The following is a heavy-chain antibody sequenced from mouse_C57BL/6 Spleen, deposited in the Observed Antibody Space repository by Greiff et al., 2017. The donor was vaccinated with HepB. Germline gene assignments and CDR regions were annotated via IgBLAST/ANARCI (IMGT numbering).Heavy chain of an antibody. D-gene: IGHD6-1*01. CDR2: INPNNGGT. CDR3: VSDYYAMDY. Sequence: EVKLQESGPELVKPGASVKISCKASGYTFTDYYMNWVKQSHGKSLEWIGDINPNNGGTSYNQKFKGKATLTVDKSSSTAYMELRSLTSEDSAVYYCVSDYYAMDYWGQGTSVTVSS. CDR1: GYTFTDYY. J-gene: IGHJ4*01. V-gene: IGHV1-26*01.